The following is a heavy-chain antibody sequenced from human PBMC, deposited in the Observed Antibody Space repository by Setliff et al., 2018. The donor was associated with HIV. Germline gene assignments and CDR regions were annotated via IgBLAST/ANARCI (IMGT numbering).Heavy chain of an antibody. V-gene: IGHV4-59*12. CDR3: ARVARYSYGSFES. CDR2: IYYSGST. CDR1: GGSISSYY. Sequence: SETLSLTCKVSGGSISSYYRSWIRQPPGKGLEWIGYIYYSGSTNYNPSLRSRVTITVDTSKKQFSLRFTYVTAADTAVYYCARVARYSYGSFESWGQGPLVTVSS. D-gene: IGHD5-18*01. J-gene: IGHJ4*02.